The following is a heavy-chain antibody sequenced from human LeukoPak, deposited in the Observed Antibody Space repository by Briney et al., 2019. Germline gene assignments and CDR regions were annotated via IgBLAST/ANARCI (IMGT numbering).Heavy chain of an antibody. CDR3: ARDREVRGVIISHSSLYGMDV. CDR2: IYYSGST. Sequence: SETLSLTCTVSGGSISSSSYYWGWIRQPPGKGLEWIGSIYYSGSTYYNPSLKSRVTISVDTSKIQFSLKLSSVTAADTAVYYCARDREVRGVIISHSSLYGMDVWGQGTTVTVSS. CDR1: GGSISSSSYY. J-gene: IGHJ6*02. V-gene: IGHV4-39*07. D-gene: IGHD3-10*01.